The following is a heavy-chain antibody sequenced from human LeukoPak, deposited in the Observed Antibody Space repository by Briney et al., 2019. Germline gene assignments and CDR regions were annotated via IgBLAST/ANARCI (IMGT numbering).Heavy chain of an antibody. Sequence: SGGSLRLSCAASGFTFSNYAMYWVRQAPGKGLEYVSGIRSNGGSTYYANSVKGRFTISRDKSKNTLYLQMGSLRAEDMAVYYCARQGVEGRLRFLEWLLIRYFDYWGQGTLVTVSS. CDR1: GFTFSNYA. CDR2: IRSNGGST. V-gene: IGHV3-64*01. CDR3: ARQGVEGRLRFLEWLLIRYFDY. D-gene: IGHD3-3*01. J-gene: IGHJ4*02.